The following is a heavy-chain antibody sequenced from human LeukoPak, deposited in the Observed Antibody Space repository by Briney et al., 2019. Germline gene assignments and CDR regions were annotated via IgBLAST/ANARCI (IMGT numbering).Heavy chain of an antibody. CDR1: NYTFTSYG. V-gene: IGHV1-18*04. CDR3: ARDLSQLNY. D-gene: IGHD5-24*01. Sequence: ASVKVSCKAFNYTFTSYGISWVRQAPGKGLEWMAWISPYNGKTIYAEKYQGRVTLTTETSTDTAFMELTSLTSDDTAVYYCARDLSQLNYWGQGTLVSVSS. CDR2: ISPYNGKT. J-gene: IGHJ4*02.